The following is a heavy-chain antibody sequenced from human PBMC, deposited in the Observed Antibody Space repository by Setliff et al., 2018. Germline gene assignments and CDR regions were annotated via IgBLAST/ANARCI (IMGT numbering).Heavy chain of an antibody. CDR1: GGSFSGYY. Sequence: SETLSLTCAVYGGSFSGYYWSWIRQPPGKGLEWIGEINHSGSTNYNPSLKSRVTISVDTSKNQFSLKLSSVTAADTAVYYCASMDIVLMVYALWGQGTQVTVSS. V-gene: IGHV4-34*01. J-gene: IGHJ4*02. CDR3: ASMDIVLMVYAL. CDR2: INHSGST. D-gene: IGHD2-8*01.